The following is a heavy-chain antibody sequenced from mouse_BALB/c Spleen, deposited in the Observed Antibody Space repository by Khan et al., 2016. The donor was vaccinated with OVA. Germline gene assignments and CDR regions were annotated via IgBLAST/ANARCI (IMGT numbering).Heavy chain of an antibody. J-gene: IGHJ4*01. CDR3: TRPPYFACVEVY. CDR1: GYTFTHYG. CDR2: INTYTGEP. V-gene: IGHV9-3-1*01. Sequence: QIQLVQSGPELKKPGETVKISCKASGYTFTHYGMNWVKQAPGKGLKWMGWINTYTGEPTYADDFKGRFAFSLETSASTAYLQINNLKNEDTATYFCTRPPYFACVEVYWGQGTSVTVSS. D-gene: IGHD2-10*01.